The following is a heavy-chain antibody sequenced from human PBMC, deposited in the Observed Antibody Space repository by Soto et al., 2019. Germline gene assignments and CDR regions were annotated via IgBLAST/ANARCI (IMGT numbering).Heavy chain of an antibody. CDR1: GFTFRSYE. D-gene: IGHD2-15*01. Sequence: DVQLVESGGGLVQPGGSLRLSCAVSGFTFRSYEMNWVRQAPGKGLEWVSYVSSSGSIIYYADSVKGRFTISRDIPNNLLYLRMDSLRAEDTAVYYCARRIWDSLVVVATTRGAFDIWGQGTMVTVSS. CDR3: ARRIWDSLVVVATTRGAFDI. CDR2: VSSSGSII. V-gene: IGHV3-48*03. J-gene: IGHJ3*02.